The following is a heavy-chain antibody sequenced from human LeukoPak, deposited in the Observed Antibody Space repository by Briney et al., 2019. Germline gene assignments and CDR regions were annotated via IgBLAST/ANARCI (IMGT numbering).Heavy chain of an antibody. J-gene: IGHJ4*02. CDR3: AKRGSSWDFDY. D-gene: IGHD6-13*01. CDR1: GFTFGSYA. V-gene: IGHV3-30*04. CDR2: ISYDGSNK. Sequence: PGRSLRLSCAASGFTFGSYAMHWVRQAPGKGLEWVAVISYDGSNKYYADSVKGRFTISRDNSKNTLYLQMNSLRAEDTAVYYCAKRGSSWDFDYWGQGTLVTVSS.